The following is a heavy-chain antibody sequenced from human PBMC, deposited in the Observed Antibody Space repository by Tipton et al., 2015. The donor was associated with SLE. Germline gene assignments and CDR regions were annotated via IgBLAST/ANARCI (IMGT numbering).Heavy chain of an antibody. J-gene: IGHJ2*01. CDR3: AKDKSSSNLGWYFDL. V-gene: IGHV3-21*04. D-gene: IGHD2-2*01. Sequence: SLRLSCAASGFTFSSYSMNWVRQAPGKGLEWVSSISSSSSYIYYADSVKGRFTISRDNAKNSLYLQMNSLRVEDTALYYCAKDKSSSNLGWYFDLWGRGTLVTVSS. CDR1: GFTFSSYS. CDR2: ISSSSSYI.